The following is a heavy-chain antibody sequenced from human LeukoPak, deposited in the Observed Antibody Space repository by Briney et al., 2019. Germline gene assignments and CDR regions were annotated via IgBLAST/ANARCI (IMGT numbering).Heavy chain of an antibody. CDR2: IKSKTDGGTT. CDR1: GFTFSNAW. J-gene: IGHJ4*02. Sequence: PGGSLRLSCAASGFTFSNAWMSWVRQAPGKGLEWVGRIKSKTDGGTTDYAAPVKGRFTISRDNAKNTLYLQMNSLRAEDTAVYYCAPVQQLELIVSSDWAYWGQGTLVTVSS. V-gene: IGHV3-15*05. CDR3: APVQQLELIVSSDWAY. D-gene: IGHD6-13*01.